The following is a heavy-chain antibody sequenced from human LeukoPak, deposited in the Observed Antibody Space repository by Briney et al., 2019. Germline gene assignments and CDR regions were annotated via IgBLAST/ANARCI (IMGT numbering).Heavy chain of an antibody. CDR2: IYSGGST. D-gene: IGHD1-26*01. CDR1: GFTVSSNY. V-gene: IGHV3-66*01. Sequence: GGSLRLSCAASGFTVSSNYMSWVRQAPGKGLEWVSVIYSGGSTYYADSVKGRFTISRDNSKNTLYLQMNSLRAEDTAVFYCARVGNIVGATTVSDYWGQGTLVTVSS. J-gene: IGHJ4*02. CDR3: ARVGNIVGATTVSDY.